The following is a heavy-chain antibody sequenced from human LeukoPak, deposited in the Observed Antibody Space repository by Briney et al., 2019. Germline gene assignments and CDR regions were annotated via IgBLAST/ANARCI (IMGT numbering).Heavy chain of an antibody. CDR3: ARRTVTTVAFDI. CDR1: GCSISSSSYY. CDR2: IYYSGST. D-gene: IGHD4-17*01. Sequence: SSETLSLTCTVSGCSISSSSYYWGWIRQPPGKGLECIGSIYYSGSTYYNPSLKTRVTISVDTSKNQFSLKLNCVSAADTAVYYGARRTVTTVAFDIWGQGTMVTVSS. V-gene: IGHV4-39*01. J-gene: IGHJ3*02.